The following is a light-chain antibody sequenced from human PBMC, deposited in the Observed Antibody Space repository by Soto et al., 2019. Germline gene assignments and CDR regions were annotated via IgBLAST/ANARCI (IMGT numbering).Light chain of an antibody. CDR2: GAS. J-gene: IGKJ1*01. CDR1: QSVSSSY. Sequence: EIVLTQSPGILSLSPGERATLSCRASQSVSSSYLAWYQQKPGQAPRLLIYGASSRATGISDRFSGSGSGTDFTLTINRLEPEDFAVYYCQQYGSSPGTFGQGTKVDI. CDR3: QQYGSSPGT. V-gene: IGKV3-20*01.